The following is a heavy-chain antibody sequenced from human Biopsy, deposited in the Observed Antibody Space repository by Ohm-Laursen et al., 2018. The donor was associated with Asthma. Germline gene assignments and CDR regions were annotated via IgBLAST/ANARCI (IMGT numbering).Heavy chain of an antibody. CDR2: INPVFGTT. CDR3: ARKAGSCISRTCYSLDF. J-gene: IGHJ4*02. CDR1: GGTFNTYA. Sequence: GSSVKVSCKTLGGTFNTYAMGWVRQAPGQGLEWMGGINPVFGTTTYPQKFQDRVTITADDSTSTVYMELSSLRSEYTAVYYCARKAGSCISRTCYSLDFWGQGTLVTVSS. V-gene: IGHV1-69*01. D-gene: IGHD2-2*01.